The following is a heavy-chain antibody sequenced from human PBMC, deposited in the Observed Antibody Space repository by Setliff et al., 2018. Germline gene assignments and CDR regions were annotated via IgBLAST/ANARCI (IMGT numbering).Heavy chain of an antibody. CDR3: ARELYYYGSGSWTFDP. D-gene: IGHD3-10*01. Sequence: PSETLSLTCTVSGGSISSGSYYWGWIRQPPGKGLEWIGSIYHSGSTYYNPSLKSRVTISVDTSKNQFSLKLSSVTAADTAVYYCARELYYYGSGSWTFDPWGQGTLVTVSS. J-gene: IGHJ5*02. CDR1: GGSISSGSYY. CDR2: IYHSGST. V-gene: IGHV4-39*07.